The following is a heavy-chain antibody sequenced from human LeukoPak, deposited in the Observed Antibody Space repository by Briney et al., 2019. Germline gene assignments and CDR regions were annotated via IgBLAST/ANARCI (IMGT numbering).Heavy chain of an antibody. CDR1: GGSISSSSYY. CDR2: IYYSRST. D-gene: IGHD6-13*01. CDR3: AVWIAAAGRGFDY. J-gene: IGHJ4*02. Sequence: PSETLSLTCTVSGGSISSSSYYWGWIRQPPGKGLEWIGSIYYSRSTYYNPSLKSRVTISVDTSKNQFSLRLSSVTAADTAVYYCAVWIAAAGRGFDYWGQGTLVTVSS. V-gene: IGHV4-39*01.